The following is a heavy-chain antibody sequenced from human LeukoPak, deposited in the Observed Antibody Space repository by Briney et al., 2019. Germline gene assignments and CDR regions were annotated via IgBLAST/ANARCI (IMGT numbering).Heavy chain of an antibody. Sequence: GESLKISCKGSGYSFNNYWIAWVRQMPGKGLEWMGIIYPGDSDTRYSPSFQGQVTISTDKSINTAYLQWSSLKASDTAMYYCARLPWGYCDGGSCYRALDYWGQGTLVTVSS. J-gene: IGHJ4*02. D-gene: IGHD2-15*01. CDR1: GYSFNNYW. V-gene: IGHV5-51*01. CDR3: ARLPWGYCDGGSCYRALDY. CDR2: IYPGDSDT.